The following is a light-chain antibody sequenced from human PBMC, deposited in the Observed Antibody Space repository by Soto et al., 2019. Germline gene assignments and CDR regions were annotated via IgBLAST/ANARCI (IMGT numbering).Light chain of an antibody. CDR2: AAS. CDR3: QQSYSTLRGT. J-gene: IGKJ2*02. V-gene: IGKV1-39*01. Sequence: DIQMTQSPSSLSASVGDRVTITCRASQSISSYLNWYQQKPGKAPKLLSYAASSLQSGVPSRFSGSGAGTDFTLTISSLQPEDFATYYCQQSYSTLRGTFGQGTKLEIK. CDR1: QSISSY.